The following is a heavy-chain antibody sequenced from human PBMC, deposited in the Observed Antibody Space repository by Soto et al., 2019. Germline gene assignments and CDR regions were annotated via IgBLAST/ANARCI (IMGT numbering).Heavy chain of an antibody. Sequence: QVQLVESGGGVVQPGTSLRVSCVGSGFTFRSYVIHWVRQPPGKGLEWVALTSYDGSDKYYGDSVRGRFTISRDNSRNTVDLQMDSLRLEDTALYYCARWGKTGGLDVWGQGTLVSVSS. J-gene: IGHJ1*01. V-gene: IGHV3-30*19. CDR2: TSYDGSDK. CDR1: GFTFRSYV. D-gene: IGHD3-16*01. CDR3: ARWGKTGGLDV.